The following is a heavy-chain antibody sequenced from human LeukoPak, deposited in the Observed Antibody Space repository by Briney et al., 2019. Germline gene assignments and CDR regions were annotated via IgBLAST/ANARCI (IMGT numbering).Heavy chain of an antibody. Sequence: ASVKVSCKASGYTFTSYGISWVRQAPGQGLEWVGWISAYNGNTNYAQKLQGRVTMTTDTSTSTAYMELRSLRSDDTAVYYCARGALRYFDWLFSDFDYWGQGTLVTVSS. CDR3: ARGALRYFDWLFSDFDY. CDR2: ISAYNGNT. V-gene: IGHV1-18*01. J-gene: IGHJ4*02. CDR1: GYTFTSYG. D-gene: IGHD3-9*01.